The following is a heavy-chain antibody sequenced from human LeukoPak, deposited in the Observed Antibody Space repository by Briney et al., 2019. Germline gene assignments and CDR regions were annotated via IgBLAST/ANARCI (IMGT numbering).Heavy chain of an antibody. J-gene: IGHJ2*01. D-gene: IGHD1-26*01. V-gene: IGHV4-61*01. CDR3: AREELGSRYSGRGRGWYFDL. CDR1: GGSVSSGSYY. Sequence: KSSETLSLTCTVSGGSVSSGSYYWSWIRQPPGKGLEWIGYIYYSGSTNYNPSLKSRVTISVDTSKNQFSLKLSSVIAADTAVYYCAREELGSRYSGRGRGWYFDLWGRGTLVTVSS. CDR2: IYYSGST.